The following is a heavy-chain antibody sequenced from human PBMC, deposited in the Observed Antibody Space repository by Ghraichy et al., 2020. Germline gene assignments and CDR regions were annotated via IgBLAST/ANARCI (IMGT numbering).Heavy chain of an antibody. CDR2: ISSNGGST. D-gene: IGHD3-10*01. Sequence: GESLNISCSASGFTFSSYAMHWVRQAPGKGLEYVSAISSNGGSTYYADSVKGRFTISRDNSKNTLYLQMSSLRAEDTAVYYCVTRLLWFGELNDYWGQGTLVTVSS. J-gene: IGHJ4*02. CDR3: VTRLLWFGELNDY. V-gene: IGHV3-64D*06. CDR1: GFTFSSYA.